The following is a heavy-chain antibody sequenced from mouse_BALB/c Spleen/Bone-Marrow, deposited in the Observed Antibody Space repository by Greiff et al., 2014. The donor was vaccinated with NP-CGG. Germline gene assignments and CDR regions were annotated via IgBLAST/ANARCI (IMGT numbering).Heavy chain of an antibody. Sequence: VKLMESGPGLVAPSQSLSITCTVSGFSLTGYGVSWVRQPPGKGLEWLGMIWGDGSTDYNSALKSRLSISKDNSKSQVFLKMNRLRTDDTARYYCARDSFLITRALDYWGQGTSVTVSS. V-gene: IGHV2-6-7*01. CDR3: ARDSFLITRALDY. CDR2: IWGDGST. D-gene: IGHD2-4*01. CDR1: GFSLTGYG. J-gene: IGHJ4*01.